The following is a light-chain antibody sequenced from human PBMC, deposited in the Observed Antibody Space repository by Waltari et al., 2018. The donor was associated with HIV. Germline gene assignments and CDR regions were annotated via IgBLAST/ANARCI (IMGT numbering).Light chain of an antibody. CDR1: QSLLYKNGKTY. CDR3: MQALQSPWT. CDR2: LTS. V-gene: IGKV2-28*01. J-gene: IGKJ2*01. Sequence: DIVMTQSPLSLPVTPGEPASMSCWSSQSLLYKNGKTYLNWYLQKPGQSPQVLIYLTSKRASGVPDRFSGSGSGTDFTLKISRVEAEDIGVYYCMQALQSPWTFGQGTKLEIK.